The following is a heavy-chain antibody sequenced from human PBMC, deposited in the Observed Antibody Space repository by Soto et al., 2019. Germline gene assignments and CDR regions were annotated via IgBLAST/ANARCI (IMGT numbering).Heavy chain of an antibody. CDR2: IIPILGIA. CDR1: GGTFSSYT. D-gene: IGHD6-19*01. J-gene: IGHJ6*02. Sequence: QVQLVQSGAEVKKPGSSVKVSCKASGGTFSSYTISWVRQAPGQGLEWMGRIIPILGIANYAQKFQGRVTITADKSTSTAYMELSSLRSEDTAVYYCARDTTGIAEAGTSYYYGMDVWGQGTTVTVSS. V-gene: IGHV1-69*02. CDR3: ARDTTGIAEAGTSYYYGMDV.